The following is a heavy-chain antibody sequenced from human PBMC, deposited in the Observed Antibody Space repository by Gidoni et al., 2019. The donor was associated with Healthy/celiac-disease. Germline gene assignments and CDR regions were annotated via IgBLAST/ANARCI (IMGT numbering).Heavy chain of an antibody. Sequence: EVQLLESGGGLVQPGGSLRLSCAASGFTFSSYAMSWVRQAPGKGLEWVSAISGSGGSTYYADSVKGRFTISRDNSKNTLYLQMNSLRAEDTAVYYCAKDWGNKRGSKTSSGYRGAWFDPWGQGTLVTVSS. CDR1: GFTFSSYA. CDR2: ISGSGGST. J-gene: IGHJ5*02. D-gene: IGHD6-19*01. V-gene: IGHV3-23*01. CDR3: AKDWGNKRGSKTSSGYRGAWFDP.